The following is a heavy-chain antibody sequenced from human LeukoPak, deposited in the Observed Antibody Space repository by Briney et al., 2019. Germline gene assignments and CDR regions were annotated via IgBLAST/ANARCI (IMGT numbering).Heavy chain of an antibody. Sequence: GESLKISCKASGYSFTTYWIGWVRQMPGKGLEWMGIIYPGDSATRYNPSLQGQVTISADKSTTTAYLQWRSLKASDTAIYYCARRGNGFYSLDYWGQGTLVTVSS. CDR2: IYPGDSAT. V-gene: IGHV5-51*01. J-gene: IGHJ4*02. CDR3: ARRGNGFYSLDY. CDR1: GYSFTTYW. D-gene: IGHD2-15*01.